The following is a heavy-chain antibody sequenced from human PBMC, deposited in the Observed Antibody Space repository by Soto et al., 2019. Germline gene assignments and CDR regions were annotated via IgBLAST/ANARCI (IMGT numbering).Heavy chain of an antibody. J-gene: IGHJ4*02. V-gene: IGHV3-30*18. D-gene: IGHD6-19*01. Sequence: AGGSLRLSCAASGFTFSSYGMHWVRQAPGKGLEWVAVISYDGSNKYYADSVKGRFTISRDNSKNTLYLQMNSLRAEDTAVYYCAKAGYSSGWPDYWGQGTLVTVSS. CDR3: AKAGYSSGWPDY. CDR2: ISYDGSNK. CDR1: GFTFSSYG.